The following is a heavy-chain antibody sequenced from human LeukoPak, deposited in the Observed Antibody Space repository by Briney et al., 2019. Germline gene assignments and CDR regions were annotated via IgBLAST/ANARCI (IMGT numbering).Heavy chain of an antibody. Sequence: GSLRLSCAASGFTFSSYAMNWVRQAPGKGLEWVAVISYDGSNKYYAYSVKGRFTISRANSKNTLYLEMNSLRAEGTAVYYCLKMGATYCWGHGTLVTASS. CDR3: LKMGATYC. CDR1: GFTFSSYA. D-gene: IGHD1-26*01. CDR2: ISYDGSNK. J-gene: IGHJ4*01. V-gene: IGHV3-30-3*01.